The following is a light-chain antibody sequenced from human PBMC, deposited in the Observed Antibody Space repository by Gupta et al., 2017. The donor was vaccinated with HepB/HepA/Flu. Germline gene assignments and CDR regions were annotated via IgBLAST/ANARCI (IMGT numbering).Light chain of an antibody. V-gene: IGKV1-39*01. Sequence: DIQLTQSPSSLSASVGDRVTITCRASQSVTTYLNWYQQKPGKAPNLLIYAASRLQRGVPSRFSGSGSGTDFTLTISSLQPEDFATYYCQQSFRYPYTFGQGTTLEI. CDR2: AAS. CDR3: QQSFRYPYT. CDR1: QSVTTY. J-gene: IGKJ2*01.